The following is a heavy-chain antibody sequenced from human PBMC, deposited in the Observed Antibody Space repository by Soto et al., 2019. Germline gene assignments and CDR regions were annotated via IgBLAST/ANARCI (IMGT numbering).Heavy chain of an antibody. Sequence: QAQLQESGPGLVKPSQTLSLTCSVSGASVRSGDYYWSSIRQAPGKGLEWIGYIYNSGGSYYNPSLKGRLTISIDTSKNQFSLKLNSVTAADTAIYYCVGTGTTDDYWGRGTLVTVSS. CDR2: IYNSGGS. J-gene: IGHJ4*02. CDR1: GASVRSGDYY. V-gene: IGHV4-30-4*01. CDR3: VGTGTTDDY. D-gene: IGHD4-17*01.